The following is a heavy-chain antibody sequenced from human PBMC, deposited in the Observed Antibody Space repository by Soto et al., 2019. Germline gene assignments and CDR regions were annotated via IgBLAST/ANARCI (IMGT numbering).Heavy chain of an antibody. V-gene: IGHV1-46*01. CDR2: INPSGGST. J-gene: IGHJ6*02. D-gene: IGHD2-2*01. CDR3: ARAVYCSSTSSRYQEYYGMDV. CDR1: GCTFTSYY. Sequence: ASVKVSRKASGCTFTSYYMHWVRQAPGQGLECMGIINPSGGSTSYAQKFQGRVTMTRDTSTSTVYMELSSLRSEDTAVYYCARAVYCSSTSSRYQEYYGMDVWGQGTTVTVSS.